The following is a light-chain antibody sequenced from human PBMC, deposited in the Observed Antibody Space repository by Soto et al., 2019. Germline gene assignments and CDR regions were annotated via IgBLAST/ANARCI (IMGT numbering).Light chain of an antibody. CDR2: GVV. J-gene: IGLJ2*01. CDR3: SSFTSYNTVV. CDR1: SSDVGGYNY. Sequence: QSVLTQPASVSGSPGQSIIISCTGTSSDVGGYNYVSWYQQHPGKAPNLIIYGVVNRPSGISDRFSASKSGNTASLTISGLRPEDEADYYCSSFTSYNTVVFGGGTKVTVL. V-gene: IGLV2-14*01.